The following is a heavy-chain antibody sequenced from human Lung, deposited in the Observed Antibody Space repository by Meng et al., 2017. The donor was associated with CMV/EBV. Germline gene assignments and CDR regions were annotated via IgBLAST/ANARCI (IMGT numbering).Heavy chain of an antibody. V-gene: IGHV1-2*02. CDR3: ARDLKGTIVRTSGPYGMDV. Sequence: ASXXVSXKASGYTFTDYYILWVRQAPGQRLEWLGWFNPNSGGSNYAQKFQGRVTMTRDTSISTAYMEVSRLTSDDTAVYYCARDLKGTIVRTSGPYGMDVWXQGTTVTVSS. CDR2: FNPNSGGS. D-gene: IGHD4-11*01. CDR1: GYTFTDYY. J-gene: IGHJ6*02.